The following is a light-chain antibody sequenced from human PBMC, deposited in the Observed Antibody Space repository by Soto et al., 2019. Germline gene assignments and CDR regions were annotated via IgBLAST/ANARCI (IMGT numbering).Light chain of an antibody. V-gene: IGLV2-23*01. CDR3: SAYAGSNTLFV. CDR1: SNDVGFYDL. Sequence: QSVLTQPASVSGSPGQSITISCTGTSNDVGFYDLVSWYLQHPGQAPKLLIYEGSKRPAGVSNRFSGSKSGNTASLTISGLQAADEADYYCSAYAGSNTLFVFGTGTKVTVL. CDR2: EGS. J-gene: IGLJ1*01.